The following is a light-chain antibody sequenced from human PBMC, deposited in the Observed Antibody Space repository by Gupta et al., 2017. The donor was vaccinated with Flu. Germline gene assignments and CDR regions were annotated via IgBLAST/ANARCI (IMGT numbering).Light chain of an antibody. CDR2: SNN. CDR3: AAWDDSLNGPV. Sequence: QSVLTQPPSASETPGQRVTISCSGSSSNIGSNTVNWYQHLPGTAPKLLIYSNNLRPSGVPDRFSGSKSGTSASLAISGLQSEDEADYYCAAWDDSLNGPVFGGGTKLTVL. V-gene: IGLV1-44*01. J-gene: IGLJ3*02. CDR1: SSNIGSNT.